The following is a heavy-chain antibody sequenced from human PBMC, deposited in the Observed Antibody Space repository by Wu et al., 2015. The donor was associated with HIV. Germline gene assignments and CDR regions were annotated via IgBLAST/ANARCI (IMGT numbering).Heavy chain of an antibody. CDR1: GYTFIDHF. V-gene: IGHV1-2*02. J-gene: IGHJ6*03. Sequence: QVQLVQSGAEVKKPGAXVRVSCKTSGYTFIDHFLHWVRQAPGQGLEWMGWVNPGSGGTNYAQKFQGRVTMSSDVAISTVYMELSRLKSDDTAVYYCARVPAGGGYYDYMDVWGKGTTVTVSS. D-gene: IGHD6-13*01. CDR3: ARVPAGGGYYDYMDV. CDR2: VNPGSGGT.